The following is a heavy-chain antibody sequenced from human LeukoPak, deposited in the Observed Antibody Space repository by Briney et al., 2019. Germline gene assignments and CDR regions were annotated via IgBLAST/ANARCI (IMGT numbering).Heavy chain of an antibody. CDR1: GFXISTYW. V-gene: IGHV3-74*01. J-gene: IGHJ3*02. CDR3: ARDAGYGPDTFHI. CDR2: INSDGRST. D-gene: IGHD5-12*01. Sequence: GGSLRLSCAASGFXISTYWIHWVRQAPGKGLVWVSRINSDGRSTSYADSVKGRFTISRDNAKNTLYLQMNGLRAEDTAVYYCARDAGYGPDTFHIWGQGTMVTVSS.